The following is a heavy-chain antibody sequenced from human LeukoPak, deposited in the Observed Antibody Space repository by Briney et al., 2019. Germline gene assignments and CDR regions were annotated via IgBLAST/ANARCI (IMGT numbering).Heavy chain of an antibody. Sequence: SETLSLTCAVYGESFSGYYWSWIRQPPGKGLEWIGEINHSGSTNYNPSLRNRVTISVDTSKNQFSLKLSSVTAADTAVYYCARGVARTYYSDTSGYAAADYWGQGTLVTVSS. CDR1: GESFSGYY. CDR3: ARGVARTYYSDTSGYAAADY. V-gene: IGHV4-34*01. J-gene: IGHJ4*02. D-gene: IGHD3-22*01. CDR2: INHSGST.